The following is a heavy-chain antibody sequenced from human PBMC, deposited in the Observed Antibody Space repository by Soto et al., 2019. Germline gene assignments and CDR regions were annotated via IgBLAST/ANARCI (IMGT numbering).Heavy chain of an antibody. D-gene: IGHD2-15*01. J-gene: IGHJ4*02. CDR2: IDLSGTKT. CDR3: TKDRVPDGIYSFDY. V-gene: IGHV3-23*03. CDR1: GFSFSDYA. Sequence: GGSLRLSCAASGFSFSDYARNWVRQATGKGLEWVSFIDLSGTKTYYRDSVKGRFTIFKDKSINTVYLQMNSLTVEDAAVYYCTKDRVPDGIYSFDYWGQGALVTVSS.